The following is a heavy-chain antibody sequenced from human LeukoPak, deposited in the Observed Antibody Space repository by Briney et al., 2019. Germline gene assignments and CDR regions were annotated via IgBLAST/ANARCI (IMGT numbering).Heavy chain of an antibody. D-gene: IGHD4-17*01. J-gene: IGHJ4*02. Sequence: GGSLRLSCAASGFTFSSYAMSWVRQAPGKGLEWVSAISGSGGSTYYADSVKGRFTISRDNSKNTLHLQMNSLRAEDTAVYYCAKNDGDYEYYFDYWGQGTLVTVSS. CDR1: GFTFSSYA. CDR3: AKNDGDYEYYFDY. V-gene: IGHV3-23*01. CDR2: ISGSGGST.